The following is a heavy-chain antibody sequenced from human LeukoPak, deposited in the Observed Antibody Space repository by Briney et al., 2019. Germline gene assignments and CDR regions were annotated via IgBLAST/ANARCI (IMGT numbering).Heavy chain of an antibody. D-gene: IGHD1-1*01. Sequence: AGYLRRSRATTGITLSRYWVYRVRQAPAKGLVWVSRINSDGGSTTYADSVKGRFTISRDNAKNTLYLQMNSLRAEDTAVYYCARAGGGLDLWGQGTMVTVSS. CDR3: ARAGGGLDL. CDR2: INSDGGST. J-gene: IGHJ3*01. V-gene: IGHV3-74*01. CDR1: GITLSRYW.